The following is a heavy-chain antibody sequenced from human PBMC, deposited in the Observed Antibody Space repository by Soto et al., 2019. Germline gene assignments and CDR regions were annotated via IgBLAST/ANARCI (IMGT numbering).Heavy chain of an antibody. CDR1: GGIFRSYA. Sequence: QVQLVQSGAEVKKSGSSVKVSCKASGGIFRSYAITWVRQAPGQGLDWMGGVSPVFGTSQYAQKFQGRVTITADESTSPAYMERTSLTSDDTAIYYCATAAGLHPVSPLDYWGQGTLVTVSS. CDR2: VSPVFGTS. J-gene: IGHJ4*02. CDR3: ATAAGLHPVSPLDY. D-gene: IGHD5-12*01. V-gene: IGHV1-69*01.